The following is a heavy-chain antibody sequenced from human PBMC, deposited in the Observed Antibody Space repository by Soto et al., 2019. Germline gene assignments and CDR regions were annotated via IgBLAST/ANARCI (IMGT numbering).Heavy chain of an antibody. Sequence: ASETLCLTCTVSGGSISSYYWSWIRQPPGKGLEWIGYIYYSGSTNYNPSLKSRVTISVDTSKNQFSLKLSSVTAADTAVYYCASAPDYWGQGTLVTAPQ. J-gene: IGHJ4*02. V-gene: IGHV4-59*08. CDR2: IYYSGST. CDR1: GGSISSYY. CDR3: ASAPDY.